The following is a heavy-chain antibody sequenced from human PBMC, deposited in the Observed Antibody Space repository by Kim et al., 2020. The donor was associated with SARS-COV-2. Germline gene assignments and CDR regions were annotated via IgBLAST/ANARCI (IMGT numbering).Heavy chain of an antibody. CDR1: GGSISSSSYY. D-gene: IGHD5-12*01. CDR2: IYYSGST. Sequence: SETLSLTCTVSGGSISSSSYYWGWIRQPPGKGLEWIGSIYYSGSTYYNPSLKSRVTISVDTSKNQFSLKLSSVTAADTAVYYCARVRYSGYDEEYYYYGMDVWGQGTTVTVSS. J-gene: IGHJ6*02. V-gene: IGHV4-39*07. CDR3: ARVRYSGYDEEYYYYGMDV.